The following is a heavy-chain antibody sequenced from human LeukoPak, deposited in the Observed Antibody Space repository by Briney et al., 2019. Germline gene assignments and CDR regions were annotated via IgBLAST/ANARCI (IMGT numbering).Heavy chain of an antibody. D-gene: IGHD5-12*01. CDR2: INSDGSST. CDR3: TRYIDS. CDR1: GFTFSSYW. V-gene: IGHV3-74*03. Sequence: PGGSLRLSCAASGFTFSSYWMDWVRQPPGKGLVWVSRINSDGSSTKYTDSVKGRFTISRDNAKNTVFLQMNSLRAEDTAVYYCTRYIDSWGQGTLVTVSS. J-gene: IGHJ4*02.